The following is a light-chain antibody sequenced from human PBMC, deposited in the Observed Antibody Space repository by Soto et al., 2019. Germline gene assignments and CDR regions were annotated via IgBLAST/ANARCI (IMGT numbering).Light chain of an antibody. CDR1: QSVSSSY. Sequence: EIVLTQSPGTLSLSPGERATLSCRASQSVSSSYLAWYQQKPGQAPRLLIYGASTRASGIPDRFSGSGSGTDFTLTLSRLEPEDFALYYCQQYGSSPFTFGGGTKVEIK. J-gene: IGKJ4*01. CDR3: QQYGSSPFT. CDR2: GAS. V-gene: IGKV3-20*01.